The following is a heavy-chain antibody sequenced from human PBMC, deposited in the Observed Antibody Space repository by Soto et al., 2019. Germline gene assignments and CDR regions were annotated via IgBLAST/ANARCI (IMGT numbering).Heavy chain of an antibody. CDR3: ATWFGTHIQGHDAFDV. D-gene: IGHD3-10*01. CDR1: GFSLSRSDVG. Sequence: QITLKESGPTLVKPTQTLTLTCTFSGFSLSRSDVGVAWIRQPPGKALEWLAVIYWDDDKRYSPFLKSRLTITTDTSKNQVVLTMTNMDPVDTATYYCATWFGTHIQGHDAFDVWGQGTMVTVSS. CDR2: IYWDDDK. V-gene: IGHV2-5*02. J-gene: IGHJ3*01.